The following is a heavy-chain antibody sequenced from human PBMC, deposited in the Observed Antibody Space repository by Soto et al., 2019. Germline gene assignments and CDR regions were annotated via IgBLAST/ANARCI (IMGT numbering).Heavy chain of an antibody. V-gene: IGHV3-23*01. Sequence: GGSLRLSCAASGFTFSSYAMSWVRQAPGKGLEWVSAISGSGGSTYYADSVKGRFTISRDNSKNTLYLQMNSLRAEDTAVYYCAKGLGGDMVPGVIDAFDIWGQGTMVTVSS. D-gene: IGHD3-10*01. CDR2: ISGSGGST. CDR1: GFTFSSYA. CDR3: AKGLGGDMVPGVIDAFDI. J-gene: IGHJ3*02.